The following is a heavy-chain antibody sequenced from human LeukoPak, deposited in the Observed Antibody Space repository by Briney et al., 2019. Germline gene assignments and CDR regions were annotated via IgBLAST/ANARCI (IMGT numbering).Heavy chain of an antibody. J-gene: IGHJ6*02. CDR1: GGSISSYY. CDR3: ARLYGYTYGHGGMDV. D-gene: IGHD5-18*01. CDR2: IYYSGST. V-gene: IGHV4-59*08. Sequence: TSETLSLTCTVSGGSISSYYWNWIRQPPGKGLEWIGYIYYSGSTDYNPSLKSRVAISLDTSKNQFSLKLTSVTAADTAVYYCARLYGYTYGHGGMDVWVQGTTVTVPS.